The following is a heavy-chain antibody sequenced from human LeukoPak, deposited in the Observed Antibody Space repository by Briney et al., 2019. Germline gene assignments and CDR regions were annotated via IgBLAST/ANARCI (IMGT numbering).Heavy chain of an antibody. D-gene: IGHD3-3*01. J-gene: IGHJ3*02. V-gene: IGHV3-9*01. Sequence: GGSLRLSCAASGFTFDDYAMHWVRQAPGKGLEWVSGISWNSGSIGYADSVKGRFTISRDNAKNSLYLQMNSLRAEDTALYYCAKGGSLSEWLHAFDIWGQGTMVTVSS. CDR2: ISWNSGSI. CDR1: GFTFDDYA. CDR3: AKGGSLSEWLHAFDI.